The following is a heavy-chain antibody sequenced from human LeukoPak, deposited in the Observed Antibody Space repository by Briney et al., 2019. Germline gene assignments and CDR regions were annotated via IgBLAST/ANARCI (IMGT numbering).Heavy chain of an antibody. Sequence: PGGSLRLSCAASGFTFSSYWMSWVRQAPGKGLEWVANIKQDGSEKYYVDSVKGRFTISRDNAKNSLYLQMNSLRAEDTAVYYCAKESSAARPKSDFDYWGQGTLVTVSS. J-gene: IGHJ4*02. D-gene: IGHD6-6*01. CDR1: GFTFSSYW. CDR2: IKQDGSEK. V-gene: IGHV3-7*03. CDR3: AKESSAARPKSDFDY.